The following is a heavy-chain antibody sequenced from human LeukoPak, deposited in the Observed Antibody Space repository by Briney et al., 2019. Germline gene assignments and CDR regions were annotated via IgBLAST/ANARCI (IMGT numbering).Heavy chain of an antibody. J-gene: IGHJ4*02. V-gene: IGHV4-38-2*01. D-gene: IGHD5-18*01. CDR1: GYSISSGYC. CDR3: ARGPPHTAMPAAYFDY. CDR2: IYHSGST. Sequence: SETLSLTCAVSGYSISSGYCWGWIRQPPGKGLEWIGSIYHSGSTYYNPSLKSRVTISVDTSKNQFSLKLSSVTAADTAVYYCARGPPHTAMPAAYFDYWGQGTLVTVSS.